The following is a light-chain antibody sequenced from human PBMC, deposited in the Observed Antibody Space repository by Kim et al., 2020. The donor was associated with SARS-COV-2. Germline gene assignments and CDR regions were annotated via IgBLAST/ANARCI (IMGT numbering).Light chain of an antibody. V-gene: IGLV1-40*01. J-gene: IGLJ3*02. CDR2: DNN. Sequence: QSVLTQPPSVSGAPGQRVTISCTGSTSNIGAGYEVHWYQQLPGTAPKLLIYDNNNRPSGVPDRFSGSKSGTSASLAITGLQAADEADYYCQSYDSSLSGWVFGGGPKVTVL. CDR1: TSNIGAGYE. CDR3: QSYDSSLSGWV.